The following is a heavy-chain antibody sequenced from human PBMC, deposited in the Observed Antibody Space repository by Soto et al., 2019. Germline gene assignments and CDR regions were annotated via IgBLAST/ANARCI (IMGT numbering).Heavy chain of an antibody. CDR1: GLTFSSSA. CDR3: AKSLNINWKNWFDP. CDR2: ISDSGGRT. J-gene: IGHJ5*02. D-gene: IGHD1-1*01. V-gene: IGHV3-23*01. Sequence: PGGSLRLSCAASGLTFSSSAMNWVRQAPGKGLEWVSIISDSGGRTHYADYVKGRFTISRDNSKNTLYLQMSSLRAEDTTLYYCAKSLNINWKNWFDPWGQGTLVTVSS.